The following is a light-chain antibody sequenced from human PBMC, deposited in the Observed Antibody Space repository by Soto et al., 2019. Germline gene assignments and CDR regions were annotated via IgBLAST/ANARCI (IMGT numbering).Light chain of an antibody. CDR1: SGHSNYA. CDR3: QTWGTGIRV. V-gene: IGLV4-69*01. CDR2: LNSDGSH. J-gene: IGLJ1*01. Sequence: QLVLTQSPSASASLGASVKLTCTLSSGHSNYAIAWHQQQPEKGHRYLMKLNSDGSHRKGDGIPDRFSGSSSGAERYLTISSLQSEDEADYYCQTWGTGIRVFGTGTKLTVL.